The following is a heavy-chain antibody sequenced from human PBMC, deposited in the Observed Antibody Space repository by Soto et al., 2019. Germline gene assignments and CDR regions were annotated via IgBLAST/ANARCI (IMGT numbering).Heavy chain of an antibody. Sequence: GGSLRLSCAASGFTFSDYYMSWIRQAPGKGLEWVSYISSSSSYTNYADSVKGRFTISRDNAKNSLYLQMSSLRAEDTAVYYCARGHIYCSGGSCYSYGMDVWGQGTTVTVSS. D-gene: IGHD2-15*01. V-gene: IGHV3-11*05. CDR2: ISSSSSYT. J-gene: IGHJ6*02. CDR3: ARGHIYCSGGSCYSYGMDV. CDR1: GFTFSDYY.